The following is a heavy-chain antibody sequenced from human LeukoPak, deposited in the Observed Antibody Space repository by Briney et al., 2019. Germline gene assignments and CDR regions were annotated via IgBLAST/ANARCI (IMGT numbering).Heavy chain of an antibody. J-gene: IGHJ5*02. Sequence: KTGESLQISCKGSGYSFTSYWIGWVRQLPGKGLEWMGIIYPGDSDTRYSPSFQGQVTISADKSISTAYLQWSSLKASDTAMYYCARRRYCSSTSCLYLDPWGQGTLVTVSS. D-gene: IGHD2-2*01. CDR1: GYSFTSYW. CDR2: IYPGDSDT. CDR3: ARRRYCSSTSCLYLDP. V-gene: IGHV5-51*01.